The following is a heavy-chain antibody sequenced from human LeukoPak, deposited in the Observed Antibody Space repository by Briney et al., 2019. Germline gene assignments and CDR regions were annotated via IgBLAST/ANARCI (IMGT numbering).Heavy chain of an antibody. Sequence: PSETLSLTCVVSGYSIRNGDYWSWIRQPPGKGLEWIGYIYYSGSTNYNPSLKSRVTISVDTSKNQFSLKLSSVTAADTAVYYCARVRGYYSKDYWGQGTLVTVSS. CDR1: GYSIRNGDY. D-gene: IGHD3-3*01. CDR2: IYYSGST. J-gene: IGHJ4*02. V-gene: IGHV4-61*08. CDR3: ARVRGYYSKDY.